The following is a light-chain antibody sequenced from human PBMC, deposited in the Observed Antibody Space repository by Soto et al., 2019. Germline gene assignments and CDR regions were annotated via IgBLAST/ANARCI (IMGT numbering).Light chain of an antibody. V-gene: IGKV3-11*01. CDR1: QSIGSF. CDR3: QQRGNWPPT. CDR2: DAS. Sequence: EIVLTQSQATLSLSPGERATLSCRASQSIGSFLAWYQQKPGQPPTLLIYDASYRATGIPGRFSGSGSGTNFTLTISSLEPEDFAFYYCQQRGNWPPTFGPGTKVNIK. J-gene: IGKJ3*01.